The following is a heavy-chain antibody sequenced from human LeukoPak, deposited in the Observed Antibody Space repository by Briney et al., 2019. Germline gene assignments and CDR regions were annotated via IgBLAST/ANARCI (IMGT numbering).Heavy chain of an antibody. D-gene: IGHD1-26*01. J-gene: IGHJ4*02. CDR2: MNPNSGNT. CDR3: ARDIVGATYYYFDY. Sequence: EASVKVSCKASGYTFTSYDINWVRQATGQGLEWMGWMNPNSGNTGYAQKFQGRVTMTRITSISTAYMELSSLRSEDTAVYYCARDIVGATYYYFDYWGQGTLVTVSS. V-gene: IGHV1-8*01. CDR1: GYTFTSYD.